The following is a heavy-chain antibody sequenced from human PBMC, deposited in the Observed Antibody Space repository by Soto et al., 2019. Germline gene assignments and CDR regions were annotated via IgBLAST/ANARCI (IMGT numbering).Heavy chain of an antibody. Sequence: SVKFYCKASGGTFSSYAISWVRQAPGQGLEWMGGIIPIFGTANYAQKFQGRVTITAGESTSTAYMELSSLRSEDTAVYYCARDSGSSGYYLTTHFDYWGQGTLVTVSS. D-gene: IGHD3-22*01. CDR2: IIPIFGTA. CDR3: ARDSGSSGYYLTTHFDY. CDR1: GGTFSSYA. V-gene: IGHV1-69*13. J-gene: IGHJ4*02.